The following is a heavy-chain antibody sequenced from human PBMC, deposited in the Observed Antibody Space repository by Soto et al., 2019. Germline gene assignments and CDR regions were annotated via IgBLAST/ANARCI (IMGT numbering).Heavy chain of an antibody. Sequence: QVQLQESGPGLVKPSETLSLTCTVSGGSISSYYWSWIRQPPGKGLEWIGYIYYSGSTNYNPSLKSRVTISVDTSKNQFSLKLSSVTAADTAVYYCARGIGYGDYDYWGQGTLVTVS. V-gene: IGHV4-59*01. CDR2: IYYSGST. J-gene: IGHJ4*02. CDR3: ARGIGYGDYDY. CDR1: GGSISSYY. D-gene: IGHD4-17*01.